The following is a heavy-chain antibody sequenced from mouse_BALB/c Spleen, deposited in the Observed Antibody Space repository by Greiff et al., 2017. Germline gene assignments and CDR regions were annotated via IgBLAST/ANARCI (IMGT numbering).Heavy chain of an antibody. J-gene: IGHJ4*01. CDR3: ARTITTSYAMDY. CDR2: ISSGSSTI. Sequence: EVKLMESGGGLVQPGGSRKLSCAASGFTFSSFGMHWVRQAPEKGLEWVAYISSGSSTIYYADTVKGRFTISRDNPKNTLFLQMTSLRSEDTAMYYCARTITTSYAMDYWGQGTSVTVYS. CDR1: GFTFSSFG. V-gene: IGHV5-17*02. D-gene: IGHD2-4*01.